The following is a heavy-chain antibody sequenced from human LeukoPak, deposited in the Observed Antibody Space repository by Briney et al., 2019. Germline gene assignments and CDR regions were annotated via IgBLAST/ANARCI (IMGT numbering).Heavy chain of an antibody. CDR2: IYYSGST. D-gene: IGHD6-13*01. Sequence: SETLSLTCTVSGGSISSYYWSWIRQPPGKGLEWIGYIYYSGSTNYNPSLKSRVTISVDTSKHQFSLKLSSVTAADTAVYYCARVASSSWFLYYFDYWGQGTLVTVSS. CDR3: ARVASSSWFLYYFDY. J-gene: IGHJ4*02. CDR1: GGSISSYY. V-gene: IGHV4-59*01.